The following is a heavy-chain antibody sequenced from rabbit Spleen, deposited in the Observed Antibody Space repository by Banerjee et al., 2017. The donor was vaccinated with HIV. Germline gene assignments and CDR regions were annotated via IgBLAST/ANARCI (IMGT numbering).Heavy chain of an antibody. CDR1: GFSFSNNYD. CDR3: ARDCAGGSYFAL. D-gene: IGHD8-1*01. J-gene: IGHJ6*01. V-gene: IGHV1S45*01. Sequence: QEQLVESGGGLVKPGASPTLTCTASGFSFSNNYDMCWVRQAPGKGLEWIACINAITGKAVYASWAKGRFTFSKTSSTTVTLQMTSLTAADTATYFCARDCAGGSYFALWGPGTLVTVS. CDR2: INAITGKA.